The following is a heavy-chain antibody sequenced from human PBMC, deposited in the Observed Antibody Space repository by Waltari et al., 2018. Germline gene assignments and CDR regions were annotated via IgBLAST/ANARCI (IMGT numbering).Heavy chain of an antibody. Sequence: EVQLVQSGAEVKKPGESLKISCKGSGYSFTSYWIGWVRQMPGKGLEWMGIIYPGDSDTRYSQSFQGQVTISADKSSSTAYLQWSSLKASDTAMYYCASQVVAATRGDAFDIWGQGTMVTVSS. V-gene: IGHV5-51*03. CDR2: IYPGDSDT. CDR1: GYSFTSYW. CDR3: ASQVVAATRGDAFDI. D-gene: IGHD2-15*01. J-gene: IGHJ3*02.